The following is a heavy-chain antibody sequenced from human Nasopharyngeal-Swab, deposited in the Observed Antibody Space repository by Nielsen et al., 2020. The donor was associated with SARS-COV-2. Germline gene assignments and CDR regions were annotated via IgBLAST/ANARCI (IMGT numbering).Heavy chain of an antibody. CDR2: IYYSGST. D-gene: IGHD3-10*01. V-gene: IGHV4-39*01. Sequence: WIRQPPGKGLEWIGSIYYSGSTYYNPSLKSRVTISVDTSKNQFSLKLSSVTAADTAVYYCARHEGAGSGSFFDYWGQGTLVT. J-gene: IGHJ4*02. CDR3: ARHEGAGSGSFFDY.